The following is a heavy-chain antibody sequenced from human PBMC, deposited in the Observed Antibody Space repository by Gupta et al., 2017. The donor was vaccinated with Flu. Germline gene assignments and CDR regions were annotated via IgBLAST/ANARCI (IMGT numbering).Heavy chain of an antibody. CDR2: INHSGST. D-gene: IGHD4-4*01. V-gene: IGHV4-34*01. CDR3: ARGQYSNYGTYYYYYYMDV. J-gene: IGHJ6*03. Sequence: WSWIRQPPGKGLEWIGEINHSGSTNYNPSLKSRVTISVDTSKNQFSLKLSSVTAADTAVYYCARGQYSNYGTYYYYYYMDVWGKGTTVTVSS.